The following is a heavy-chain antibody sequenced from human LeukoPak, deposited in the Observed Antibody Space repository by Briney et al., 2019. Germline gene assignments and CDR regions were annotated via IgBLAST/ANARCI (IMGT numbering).Heavy chain of an antibody. CDR2: ISSTSYT. Sequence: PGGSLRLSCAASGFTFSNYNMKWVRQAPGKGLEWVSSISSTSYTYYADSAKGRFTISRDNAKNSLYLQMDSLRAEDTALYYCARAITDYDYWGQGTLVTVSS. CDR3: ARAITDYDY. CDR1: GFTFSNYN. J-gene: IGHJ4*02. V-gene: IGHV3-21*01. D-gene: IGHD1-14*01.